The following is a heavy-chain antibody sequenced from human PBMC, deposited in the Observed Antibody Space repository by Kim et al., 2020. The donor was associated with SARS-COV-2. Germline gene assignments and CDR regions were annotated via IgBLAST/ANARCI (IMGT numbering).Heavy chain of an antibody. CDR2: ISSSSSYT. Sequence: GGSLRLSCAASGFSFSDYYMSWIRQAPGKGLECVSYISSSSSYTIYADSVKGRFTISKDNTKKSLYLQMNSLRAEDTAVYYCARAAVNGQLPHFDYWGQGILVTVSS. D-gene: IGHD2-2*01. CDR3: ARAAVNGQLPHFDY. J-gene: IGHJ4*02. V-gene: IGHV3-11*05. CDR1: GFSFSDYY.